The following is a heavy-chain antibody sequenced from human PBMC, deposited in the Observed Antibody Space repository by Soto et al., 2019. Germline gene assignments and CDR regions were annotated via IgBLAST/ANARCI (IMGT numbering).Heavy chain of an antibody. J-gene: IGHJ5*02. V-gene: IGHV4-30-4*01. CDR1: GGSISSGDYY. CDR2: IYYSGST. CDR3: AREGLYGSGSYSWFDP. Sequence: SETLSLTCTVSGGSISSGDYYWSWIRQPPGKGLEWIGYIYYSGSTYYNPSLKSRVTISVDTSKNQFSLKLSSVTAADTAVYYCAREGLYGSGSYSWFDPWGQGTLVTVSS. D-gene: IGHD3-10*01.